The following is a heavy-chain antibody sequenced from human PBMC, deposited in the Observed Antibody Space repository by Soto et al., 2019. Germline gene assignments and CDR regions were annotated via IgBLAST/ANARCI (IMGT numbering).Heavy chain of an antibody. CDR2: ISYDGSNK. CDR3: AKDRLEDYYDSSGLLDY. D-gene: IGHD3-22*01. Sequence: LRLSCAASGFTFSSYGMHWVRQAPGKGLEWVAVISYDGSNKYYADSVKGRFTISRDNSKNTLYLQMNSLRAEDTAVYYCAKDRLEDYYDSSGLLDYWGQGTLVTVSS. V-gene: IGHV3-30*18. J-gene: IGHJ4*02. CDR1: GFTFSSYG.